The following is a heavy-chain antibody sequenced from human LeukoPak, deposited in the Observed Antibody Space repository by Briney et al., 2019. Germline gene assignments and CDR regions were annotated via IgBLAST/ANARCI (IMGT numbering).Heavy chain of an antibody. CDR3: AKGYFDWLFPFDY. Sequence: PGGSLTLFCAASGFTFYDYAMHWARHAPGKGLEWVSGFSSNCGSIVYADSVKGRFTISRDNAKNSLYLQMNSLRAEDTALYYCAKGYFDWLFPFDYWGQGTLVTVSS. V-gene: IGHV3-9*01. CDR2: FSSNCGSI. D-gene: IGHD3-9*01. J-gene: IGHJ4*02. CDR1: GFTFYDYA.